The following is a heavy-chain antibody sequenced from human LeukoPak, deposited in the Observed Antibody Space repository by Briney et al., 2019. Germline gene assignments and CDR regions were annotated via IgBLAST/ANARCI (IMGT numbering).Heavy chain of an antibody. CDR2: ISSNGGNT. D-gene: IGHD6-13*01. J-gene: IGHJ4*02. Sequence: PGGSLRLSCAASRFTFSNYAMHWVRQAPGKGLEHVSAISSNGGNTHYANSVKGRFTISRDNSKNTLYLQMGSLRAEDMAVYYCARVTGYRIEDYFDYWGQGTLVTVSS. CDR1: RFTFSNYA. CDR3: ARVTGYRIEDYFDY. V-gene: IGHV3-64*01.